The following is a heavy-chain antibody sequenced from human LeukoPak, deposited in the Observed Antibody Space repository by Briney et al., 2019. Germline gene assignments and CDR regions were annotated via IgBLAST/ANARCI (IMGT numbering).Heavy chain of an antibody. D-gene: IGHD5-24*01. J-gene: IGHJ4*02. CDR3: ARGDGYNFFDY. CDR2: FYVGGAT. V-gene: IGHV3-53*01. CDR1: GGSVSSGSYY. Sequence: ETLSLTCTVSGGSVSSGSYYWSWVRQAPGKGLEWVSVFYVGGATYYADSVKGRFTISRDNSENTLYLQMKSLRAEDTAVYYCARGDGYNFFDYWGQGTLVTVSS.